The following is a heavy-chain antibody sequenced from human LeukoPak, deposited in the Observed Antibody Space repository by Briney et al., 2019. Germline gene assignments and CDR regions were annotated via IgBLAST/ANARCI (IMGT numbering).Heavy chain of an antibody. CDR3: AKDRSATVTRFYFDY. Sequence: PGGSLRLSCAASGFTFSIYAMSWVRQAPGKGLEWVSAISGSGGSTYYADSVKGRFTISRDNSKNTLYLQMNSLRAEDTAVYYCAKDRSATVTRFYFDYWGQGTLVTVSS. J-gene: IGHJ4*02. CDR1: GFTFSIYA. V-gene: IGHV3-23*01. CDR2: ISGSGGST. D-gene: IGHD4-17*01.